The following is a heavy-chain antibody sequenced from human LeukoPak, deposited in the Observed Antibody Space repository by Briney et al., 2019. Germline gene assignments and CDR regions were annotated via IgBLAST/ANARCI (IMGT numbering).Heavy chain of an antibody. CDR1: GFTFSSYA. CDR2: ISGSGGST. J-gene: IGHJ4*02. D-gene: IGHD6-19*01. CDR3: AKDGRSIAVAGSDY. V-gene: IGHV3-23*01. Sequence: GGSLRLSCAASGFTFSSYAMSWVRQAPGKGLEWVSAISGSGGSTYYADSVRGRFTISRDNSKNTLYLQMNSLRAEDTAVYYCAKDGRSIAVAGSDYWAREPWSPSPQ.